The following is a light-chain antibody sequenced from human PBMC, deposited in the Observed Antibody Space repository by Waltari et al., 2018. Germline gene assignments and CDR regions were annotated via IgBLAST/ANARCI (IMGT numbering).Light chain of an antibody. CDR3: NSYTCGISWV. V-gene: IGLV2-14*03. J-gene: IGLJ1*01. CDR2: DVN. Sequence: QSALTQPASVSGSPGQSITIYCTGSRSDIGYYNYVSWYQLHPARAPRLMDYDVNKRPLVFYVRFSASNSGNTASLTIPGLQAEDESHYYCNSYTCGISWVFGTGTKVTVL. CDR1: RSDIGYYNY.